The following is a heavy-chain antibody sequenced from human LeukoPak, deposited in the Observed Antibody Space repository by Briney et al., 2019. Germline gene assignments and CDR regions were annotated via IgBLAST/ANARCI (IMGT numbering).Heavy chain of an antibody. CDR2: IYYSGST. D-gene: IGHD3-10*01. CDR1: GGSISSYY. J-gene: IGHJ4*02. CDR3: ARDRGEFDY. Sequence: SETLSLTCTVSGGSISSYYWSWIRQPPGKGLEWIGYIYYSGSTNYNPSLKGRVTISVDTSKNQFSLKLSSVTAADTAVYYCARDRGEFDYWGQGTLVTVSS. V-gene: IGHV4-59*01.